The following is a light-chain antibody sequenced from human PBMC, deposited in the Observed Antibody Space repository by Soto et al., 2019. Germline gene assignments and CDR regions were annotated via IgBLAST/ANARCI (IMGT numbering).Light chain of an antibody. CDR3: QQSYSTPRT. Sequence: IQMTQSPSSLSASVGDRVTITCRAGQSISTYLNWYQQRPGKSPELLIYAASTLQSGVPSRFSGSGSGTDFTLTISSLQPEDFATYYCQQSYSTPRTFGQGTKVEVK. CDR1: QSISTY. V-gene: IGKV1-39*01. CDR2: AAS. J-gene: IGKJ1*01.